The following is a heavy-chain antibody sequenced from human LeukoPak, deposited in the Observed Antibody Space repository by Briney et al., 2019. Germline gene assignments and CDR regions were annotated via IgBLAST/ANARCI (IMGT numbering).Heavy chain of an antibody. D-gene: IGHD3-22*01. CDR3: ARSDSSGYYPGP. Sequence: PSETLSLTCTVSGGSISSGSYYWSWIRQPAGKGLECIGRIYTSGSTNYNPSLKSRVTISVDTSKNQFSLKLSSVTAADTAVYYCARSDSSGYYPGPWGQGTLVTVSS. J-gene: IGHJ5*02. CDR2: IYTSGST. CDR1: GGSISSGSYY. V-gene: IGHV4-61*02.